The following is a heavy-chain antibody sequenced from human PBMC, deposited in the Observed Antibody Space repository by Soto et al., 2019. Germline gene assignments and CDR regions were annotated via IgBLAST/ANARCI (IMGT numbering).Heavy chain of an antibody. CDR1: GFTFSSYS. Sequence: EVQLVESGGGLVKPGGSLRLSCAASGFTFSSYSMNWVRQAPGKGLEWVSSISSSSSYIYYADSVKGRFTISRDNAKNSHYLQMNSLRAEDTAVYYCARDGITGTTGLFDPWGQGTLVTVSS. CDR2: ISSSSSYI. V-gene: IGHV3-21*01. J-gene: IGHJ5*02. CDR3: ARDGITGTTGLFDP. D-gene: IGHD1-7*01.